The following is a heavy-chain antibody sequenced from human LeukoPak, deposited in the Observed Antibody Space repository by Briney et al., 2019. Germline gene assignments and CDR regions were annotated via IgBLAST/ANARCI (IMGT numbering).Heavy chain of an antibody. J-gene: IGHJ6*02. D-gene: IGHD6-13*01. Sequence: SQTLSLTCTVSGGSISSGGYYWSWIRQPPGKGLEWIGYIYHSGSTYYNPSLKSRVTISVDRSKNQFSLRLTSVTAADTAVYYCARVGYDSSNWNYYGMDVWGQGATVIVSS. CDR1: GGSISSGGYY. CDR3: ARVGYDSSNWNYYGMDV. V-gene: IGHV4-30-2*01. CDR2: IYHSGST.